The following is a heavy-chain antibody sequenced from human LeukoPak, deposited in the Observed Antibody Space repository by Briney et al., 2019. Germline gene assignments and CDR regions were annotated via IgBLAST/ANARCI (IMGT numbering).Heavy chain of an antibody. V-gene: IGHV3-30*18. J-gene: IGHJ4*02. CDR2: ISYEGSNK. Sequence: GGSLRLSCSASGFTFRSYGVLWVRQAPGRGREGVAVISYEGSNKYYADSVKGRFTNSRDNYKNTLYLQMNSLRTEDTVVFYYAKVLSKPDFAYWGPGTLVTVSS. CDR3: AKVLSKPDFAY. CDR1: GFTFRSYG.